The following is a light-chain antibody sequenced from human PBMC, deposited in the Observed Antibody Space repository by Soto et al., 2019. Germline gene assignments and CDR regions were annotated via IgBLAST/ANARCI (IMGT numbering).Light chain of an antibody. J-gene: IGLJ1*01. CDR1: SSNIGAGYD. V-gene: IGLV1-40*01. Sequence: QSVLTQPPSVSGAPGQRVTISCTGSSSNIGAGYDVHWYQQLPGTAPKLLIYGNSNRPSGVPDRFSGSKSGTSASLAITGLHADGEADYYCQSYDSSLSGYVFGTGTKFTVL. CDR3: QSYDSSLSGYV. CDR2: GNS.